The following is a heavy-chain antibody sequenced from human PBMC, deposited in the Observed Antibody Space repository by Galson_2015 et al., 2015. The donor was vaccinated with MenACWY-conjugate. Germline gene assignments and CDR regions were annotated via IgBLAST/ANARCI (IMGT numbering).Heavy chain of an antibody. CDR3: TRQSPLNFDY. J-gene: IGHJ4*02. Sequence: SLRLSCAASGFSFSDSAMHWVRQASGKGLEWVGRIRSKRNNYATTYAASVQGRFTISRDESERMAYLHMNSLTTEDTAIYYCTRQSPLNFDYWGQGVLVTVSS. CDR2: IRSKRNNYAT. CDR1: GFSFSDSA. V-gene: IGHV3-73*01.